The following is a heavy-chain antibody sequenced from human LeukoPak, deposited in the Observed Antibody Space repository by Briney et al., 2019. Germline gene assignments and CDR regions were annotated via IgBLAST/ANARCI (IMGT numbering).Heavy chain of an antibody. J-gene: IGHJ6*02. CDR3: ANFDAVAGTIKYYYYGMDV. CDR1: GFTFSSYA. D-gene: IGHD6-19*01. CDR2: ISGSGGST. V-gene: IGHV3-23*01. Sequence: PGGSLRLSCAASGFTFSSYAMSWVRQAPGNGLEWVSAISGSGGSTYYADSVKGRFTISRDNSKNTLYLQMNSLRAEDTAVYYCANFDAVAGTIKYYYYGMDVWGQGTTVTVSS.